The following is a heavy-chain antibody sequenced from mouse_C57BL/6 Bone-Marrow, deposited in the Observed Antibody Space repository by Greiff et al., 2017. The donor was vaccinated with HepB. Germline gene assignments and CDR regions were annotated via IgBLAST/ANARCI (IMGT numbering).Heavy chain of an antibody. D-gene: IGHD1-1*01. CDR3: ARHGYGSSLDY. CDR2: ISNGGGST. J-gene: IGHJ2*01. V-gene: IGHV5-12*01. Sequence: DVMLVESGGGLVQPGGSLKLSCAASGFTFSDYYMYWVRQTPEKRLEWVAYISNGGGSTYYPDTVKGRFTISRDNAKNTLYLQMSRLKSEDTAMYYCARHGYGSSLDYWGQGTTLTVSS. CDR1: GFTFSDYY.